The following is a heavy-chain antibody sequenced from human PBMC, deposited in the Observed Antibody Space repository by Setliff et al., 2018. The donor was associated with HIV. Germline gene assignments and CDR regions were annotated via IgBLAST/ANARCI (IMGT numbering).Heavy chain of an antibody. CDR2: INHIGST. Sequence: PSETLSLTCAVYGGSFTTYYWSWIRQPPGKGLEWIGEINHIGSTNYNPSLKSRVTISIDTSKNQFSLKLTSVTAADTAVYYCARGGLTAAGTLLLVGYFDYWGQGTLVTVSS. J-gene: IGHJ4*02. CDR3: ARGGLTAAGTLLLVGYFDY. V-gene: IGHV4-34*01. D-gene: IGHD6-13*01. CDR1: GGSFTTYY.